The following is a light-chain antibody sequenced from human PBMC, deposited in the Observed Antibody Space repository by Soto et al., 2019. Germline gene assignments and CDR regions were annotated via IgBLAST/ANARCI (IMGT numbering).Light chain of an antibody. CDR1: QSISSW. J-gene: IGKJ2*01. Sequence: DIQMTQSPSTLSASVGDRVTITCRASQSISSWLAWYQQKPGKAPKLLIYKASSLESGVQSRFSGSGAGTEFTLTISSLQPDDFANYYCQQYNSYPYTFGKGTKLEIK. CDR2: KAS. CDR3: QQYNSYPYT. V-gene: IGKV1-5*03.